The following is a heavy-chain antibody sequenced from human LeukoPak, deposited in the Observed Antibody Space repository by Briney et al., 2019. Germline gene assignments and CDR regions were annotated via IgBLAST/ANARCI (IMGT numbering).Heavy chain of an antibody. D-gene: IGHD2-2*02. CDR1: RGYINSYY. CDR3: GRQGYTASHYFLDF. CDR2: IYTTGAT. J-gene: IGHJ4*02. V-gene: IGHV4-4*07. Sequence: SETLSLTCTVSRGYINSYYWGWVRQPPGKGLEWIGRIYTTGATQYNPSLKSRLTMSIDTSTSQFSLNLRSVTAADTAVYYCGRQGYTASHYFLDFWSQGTLVAVS.